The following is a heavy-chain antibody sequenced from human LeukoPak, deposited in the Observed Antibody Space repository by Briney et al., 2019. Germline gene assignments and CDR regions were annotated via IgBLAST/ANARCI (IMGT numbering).Heavy chain of an antibody. V-gene: IGHV1-69*05. Sequence: EASVKVSCKDSGGTFSSYAISWVRQAPGQGLEWMGGIIPIFGTANYAQKFQGRVTITTDESTSTAYMELSSLRSEDTAVYYCARTNDYGDYALLFWGQGTLVTVSS. D-gene: IGHD4-17*01. J-gene: IGHJ4*02. CDR3: ARTNDYGDYALLF. CDR1: GGTFSSYA. CDR2: IIPIFGTA.